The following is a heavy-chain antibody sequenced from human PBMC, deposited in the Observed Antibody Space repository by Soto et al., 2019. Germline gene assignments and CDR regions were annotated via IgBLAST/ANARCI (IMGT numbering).Heavy chain of an antibody. CDR3: ARDYYDSSGYYSEEYFQH. Sequence: GGSLSLSCAASGFTFSSYAMHWVRQAPGKGLEWVAVISYDGSNKYYADSVKGRFTISRDNSKNTLYLQMNSLRAEDTAVYYCARDYYDSSGYYSEEYFQHWGQGTLVTVSS. J-gene: IGHJ1*01. CDR2: ISYDGSNK. CDR1: GFTFSSYA. V-gene: IGHV3-30-3*01. D-gene: IGHD3-22*01.